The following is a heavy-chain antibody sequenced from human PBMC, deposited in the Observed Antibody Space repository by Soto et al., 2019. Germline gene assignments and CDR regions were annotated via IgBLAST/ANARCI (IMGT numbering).Heavy chain of an antibody. CDR1: GYTFTSYA. CDR3: ARGVLRFLEWLFRGMDV. Sequence: ASVKVSCKASGYTFTSYAMNWVRQAPGQRLEWMGWINAGNGNTKYSQKFQGRVTITRDTSASTAYMELSSLRSEDTAVYYCARGVLRFLEWLFRGMDVWGQGTTVTVSS. CDR2: INAGNGNT. V-gene: IGHV1-3*01. D-gene: IGHD3-3*01. J-gene: IGHJ6*02.